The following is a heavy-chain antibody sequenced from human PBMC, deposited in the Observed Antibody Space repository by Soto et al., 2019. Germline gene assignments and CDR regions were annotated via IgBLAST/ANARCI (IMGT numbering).Heavy chain of an antibody. Sequence: LRLSCAASGFPFSTADMSWVRQAPGKGLEWVSTIGGSGETTYYADSVKGRFTISRDNSKNTLYLQMNSLRADDTALYYCAKNSGWFNTWGQGALVTVSS. CDR3: AKNSGWFNT. CDR2: IGGSGETT. CDR1: GFPFSTAD. J-gene: IGHJ5*02. D-gene: IGHD3-10*01. V-gene: IGHV3-23*01.